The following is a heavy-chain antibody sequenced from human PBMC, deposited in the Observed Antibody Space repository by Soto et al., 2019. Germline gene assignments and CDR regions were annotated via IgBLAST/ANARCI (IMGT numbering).Heavy chain of an antibody. CDR3: AKEKRGYSYGSCDY. J-gene: IGHJ4*02. CDR1: GFIFSNYA. V-gene: IGHV3-23*01. Sequence: GGSLRLSCAASGFIFSNYAMNWVRQAPGKGLEWVSIISGNGGRTDYADSVKGRFTISRDNSKNTLYLQMNSLRAEDTAVYYCAKEKRGYSYGSCDYWGQGTLVTVSS. CDR2: ISGNGGRT. D-gene: IGHD5-18*01.